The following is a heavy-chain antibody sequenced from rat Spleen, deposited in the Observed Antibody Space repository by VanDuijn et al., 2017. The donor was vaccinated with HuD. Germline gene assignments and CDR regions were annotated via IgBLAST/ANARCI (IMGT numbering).Heavy chain of an antibody. Sequence: EVQLVETGGGLVQPGRSLKLSCVTSGFTFSNFWMYWIRQAPGRGLEWVSSISTDGGSTYYPDSVKGRFIMSRDNAENTVYLQMNSLRSEDTATYYCVKDRDGGYAMDYWGQGVMVIVSS. V-gene: IGHV5-58*01. J-gene: IGHJ2*01. D-gene: IGHD1-11*01. CDR3: VKDRDGGYAMDY. CDR1: GFTFSNFW. CDR2: ISTDGGST.